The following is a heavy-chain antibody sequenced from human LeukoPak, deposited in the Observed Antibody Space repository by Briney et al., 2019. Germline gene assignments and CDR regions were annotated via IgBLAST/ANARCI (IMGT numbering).Heavy chain of an antibody. CDR1: GDSVSSTNYY. Sequence: KSSETLSLTCTVSGDSVSSTNYYWDWIRQPPGKGLEWIGSIYYSGSTYYNPSLKGRVTISVDTSKNQFSLKLNSVTAADTAVYYCARRYYYGSGSYYDYWGQGTLVTVSS. J-gene: IGHJ4*02. CDR3: ARRYYYGSGSYYDY. D-gene: IGHD3-10*01. CDR2: IYYSGST. V-gene: IGHV4-39*01.